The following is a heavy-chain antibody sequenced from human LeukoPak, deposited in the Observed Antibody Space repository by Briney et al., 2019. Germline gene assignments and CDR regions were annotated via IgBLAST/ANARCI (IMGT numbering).Heavy chain of an antibody. Sequence: GRSLRLSCAASGFTFRNYGMHWVREAPDRGLGWGAMIWSDGSKKYYTDSVEGRFTISRDNSQNTLNLQMNSLRAEDTAVYYCTRDRSVSRFDYWGQGTLVTVSS. CDR1: GFTFRNYG. J-gene: IGHJ4*02. V-gene: IGHV3-33*01. D-gene: IGHD3-16*02. CDR3: TRDRSVSRFDY. CDR2: IWSDGSKK.